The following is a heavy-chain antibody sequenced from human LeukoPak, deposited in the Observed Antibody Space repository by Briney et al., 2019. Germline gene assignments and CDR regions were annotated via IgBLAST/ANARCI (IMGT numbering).Heavy chain of an antibody. CDR2: INSDGSST. Sequence: HPGGSLRLFCAASGFTFSSYWMHWVRQAPGKGLVWVSRINSDGSSTSYADSVKGRFNIPRDHAKNTLYLEIDSLRAEDTAVYFCARDVDCSGGSCYSGGFDYWGQGTLVTVSS. V-gene: IGHV3-74*01. CDR1: GFTFSSYW. CDR3: ARDVDCSGGSCYSGGFDY. D-gene: IGHD2-15*01. J-gene: IGHJ4*02.